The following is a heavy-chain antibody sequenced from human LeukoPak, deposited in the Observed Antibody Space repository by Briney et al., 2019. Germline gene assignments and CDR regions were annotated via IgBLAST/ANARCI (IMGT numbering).Heavy chain of an antibody. J-gene: IGHJ3*02. CDR2: VNPNSGGT. CDR1: GYTFTGYY. V-gene: IGHV1-2*04. Sequence: ASVKVSCKASGYTFTGYYMHWVRQAPGQGLEWMGWVNPNSGGTNYAQKFQGWVTMTRDTSISTAYMELSRLRSDDTAVYYCARAKTLLIAASQLDTHAFDIWGQGTMVTVSS. CDR3: ARAKTLLIAASQLDTHAFDI. D-gene: IGHD6-25*01.